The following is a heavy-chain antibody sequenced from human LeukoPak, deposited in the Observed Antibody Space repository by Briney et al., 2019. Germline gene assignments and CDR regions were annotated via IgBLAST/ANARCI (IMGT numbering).Heavy chain of an antibody. CDR2: ISSSGSTK. Sequence: GGSLRLSCAASGFTFSDYYMSWIRQAPGKGLEWVSNISSSGSTKHHADSVKGRFTISRDNAKNSLYLQMNSLRAEDTAVYYCARVPPYSSGWYSYYYYMDVWGKGTTVTVSS. V-gene: IGHV3-11*01. CDR1: GFTFSDYY. CDR3: ARVPPYSSGWYSYYYYMDV. J-gene: IGHJ6*03. D-gene: IGHD6-19*01.